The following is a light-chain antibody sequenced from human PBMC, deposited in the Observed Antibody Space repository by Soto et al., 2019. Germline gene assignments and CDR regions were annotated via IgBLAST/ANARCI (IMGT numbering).Light chain of an antibody. Sequence: SALTQPASVSGSPGQSITISCTGTSSDVGGYNFVSWFQHHPGKAPKLMIYDVSYRPSGVSNRFSGSKSGNTASLTISGLQAEDEADYYCSSYTGSSTLVVFGGGTQLTVL. CDR2: DVS. J-gene: IGLJ2*01. CDR1: SSDVGGYNF. V-gene: IGLV2-14*03. CDR3: SSYTGSSTLVV.